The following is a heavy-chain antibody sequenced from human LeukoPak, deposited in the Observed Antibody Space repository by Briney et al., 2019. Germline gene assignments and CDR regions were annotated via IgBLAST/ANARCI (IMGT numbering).Heavy chain of an antibody. J-gene: IGHJ4*02. CDR1: GGSISSGDYY. V-gene: IGHV4-30-4*01. D-gene: IGHD3-10*01. CDR3: ARGGITMVRGVIITRALGY. CDR2: IYYSGST. Sequence: SRTLSLTCTVSGGSISSGDYYWSWIRQPPGKGLEWIGYIYYSGSTYYNPSLKSRVTISVDTSKNQFSLKLSSVTAADTAVYYCARGGITMVRGVIITRALGYWGQGTLVTVSS.